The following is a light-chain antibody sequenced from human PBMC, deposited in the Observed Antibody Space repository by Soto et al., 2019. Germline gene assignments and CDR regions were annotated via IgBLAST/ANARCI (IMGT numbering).Light chain of an antibody. CDR3: QSYDNSLRVV. J-gene: IGLJ2*01. CDR1: SSNIGAGYD. V-gene: IGLV1-40*01. Sequence: QSVLTQPPSVSGAPGQRVTISCTGSSSNIGAGYDVHWYQQRPGTVPKLLIYGNSNRPSGVPDRFSGSKSGTSASLAITGLQAEDEADYYCQSYDNSLRVVFGGGTKVTVL. CDR2: GNS.